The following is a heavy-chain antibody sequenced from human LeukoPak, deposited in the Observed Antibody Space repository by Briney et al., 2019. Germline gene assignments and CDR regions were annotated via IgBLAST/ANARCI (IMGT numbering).Heavy chain of an antibody. CDR2: MNPNSGNT. Sequence: ASVKVSCKASGYTFTSYDINWVRQATGQGLEWMGWMNPNSGNTGYAQKFQGRVTMTRNTSISTAYMELSSLKSEDTAVYYCARGRPYRVTTFGYWGQGTLVTVSS. V-gene: IGHV1-8*01. J-gene: IGHJ4*02. CDR3: ARGRPYRVTTFGY. D-gene: IGHD3-10*02. CDR1: GYTFTSYD.